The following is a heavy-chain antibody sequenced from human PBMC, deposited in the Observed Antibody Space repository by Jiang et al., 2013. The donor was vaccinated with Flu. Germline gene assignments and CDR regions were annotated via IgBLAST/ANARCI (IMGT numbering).Heavy chain of an antibody. CDR2: ISSSSSTI. CDR3: ARDRSGDYQRSFGY. V-gene: IGHV3-48*01. J-gene: IGHJ4*02. Sequence: QLLESGGGVVRPGGSLRLSCAASGFTFDDYGMSWVRQAPGKGLEWVSYISSSSSTIFYADSVKGRFTISRDNAKNSLYLQVGSLRAEDTAVYYCARDRSGDYQRSFGYWGQGTLVTVSS. CDR1: GFTFDDYG. D-gene: IGHD4-17*01.